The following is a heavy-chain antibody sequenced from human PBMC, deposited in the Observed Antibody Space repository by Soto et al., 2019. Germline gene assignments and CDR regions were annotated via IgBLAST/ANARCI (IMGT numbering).Heavy chain of an antibody. Sequence: QVQLVQSGAEVRKPGASVKVSCKASGYTFSNYGLSWVRQAPGQGLEWMGWISDYNGNTHYAQKFQGRLNMTTDTATRTACVELRSRTSDDTAVYFCAREGYYSGSGTYSPPRYYGMDVWGQGTTVTVSS. CDR3: AREGYYSGSGTYSPPRYYGMDV. D-gene: IGHD3-10*01. CDR2: ISDYNGNT. J-gene: IGHJ6*02. V-gene: IGHV1-18*01. CDR1: GYTFSNYG.